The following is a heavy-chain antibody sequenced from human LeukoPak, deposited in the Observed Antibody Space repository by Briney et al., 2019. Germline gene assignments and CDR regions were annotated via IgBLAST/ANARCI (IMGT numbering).Heavy chain of an antibody. CDR3: ARSSSAHCSSTSCPPDY. D-gene: IGHD2-2*01. CDR1: GGTFSSYA. CDR2: IIPIFGTA. Sequence: ASVKVSCKASGGTFSSYAISWVRQAPGQGLEWMGGIIPIFGTANYAQKFQGRVTITADESTSTAYMELSSLRSEDTAVYYCARSSSAHCSSTSCPPDYWGQGTLVTVSS. V-gene: IGHV1-69*13. J-gene: IGHJ4*02.